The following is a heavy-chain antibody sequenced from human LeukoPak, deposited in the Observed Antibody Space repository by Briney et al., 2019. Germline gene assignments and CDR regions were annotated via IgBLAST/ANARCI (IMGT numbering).Heavy chain of an antibody. CDR2: IYSGGST. CDR3: ARGGAEVTTAIDY. J-gene: IGHJ4*02. V-gene: IGHV3-66*01. CDR1: GFTVSSNY. Sequence: GGSLRLSCAASGFTVSSNYMSWVRQAPGKGLEWVSVIYSGGSTYYADSVKGRFTISRDNSKNTLYLQMNSLRAEDTAVYYCARGGAEVTTAIDYWGQGTLVTVSS. D-gene: IGHD4-11*01.